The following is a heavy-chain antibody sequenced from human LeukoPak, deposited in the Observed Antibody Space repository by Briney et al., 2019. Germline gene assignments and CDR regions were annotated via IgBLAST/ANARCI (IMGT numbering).Heavy chain of an antibody. J-gene: IGHJ4*02. Sequence: ASVKVSCKASGYTFTSYGISWVRQAPGQGLEWMGWISAYNGNTIYAQKLQGRVTMTTDTSTSTGYMELRSLRSDDTAVYYCARDLGGYDSAGFDYWGQGTLVTVSS. CDR1: GYTFTSYG. V-gene: IGHV1-18*01. D-gene: IGHD5-12*01. CDR2: ISAYNGNT. CDR3: ARDLGGYDSAGFDY.